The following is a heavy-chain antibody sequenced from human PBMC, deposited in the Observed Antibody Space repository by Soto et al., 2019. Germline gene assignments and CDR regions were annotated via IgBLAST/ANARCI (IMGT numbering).Heavy chain of an antibody. D-gene: IGHD2-15*01. CDR2: MNPNSGNT. CDR1: GYTFTSYD. J-gene: IGHJ3*02. CDR3: QRSPTVGYCRGGSCYSDGFDI. V-gene: IGHV1-8*01. Sequence: QVQLVQSGAEVKKPGASVKVSCKASGYTFTSYDINWVRQATGQGLEWMGWMNPNSGNTGYAQKFQGRVTMTRNTSVSTAYMELSSMRSEDTAVYYCQRSPTVGYCRGGSCYSDGFDIWGQGTMLKVSS.